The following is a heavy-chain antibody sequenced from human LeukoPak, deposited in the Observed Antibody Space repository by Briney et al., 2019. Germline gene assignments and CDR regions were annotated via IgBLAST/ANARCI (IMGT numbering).Heavy chain of an antibody. CDR2: IKQDGSEK. CDR3: AREGPGIVGATIWL. D-gene: IGHD1-26*01. CDR1: GFTFSSYW. Sequence: GGSLRLSCAASGFTFSSYWMSWVRQAPGKGLEWVANIKQDGSEKCYVDSVKGRFTISRDNAKNSLYLQMNSLRAEDTAVYYCAREGPGIVGATIWLWGQGTLVTVSS. V-gene: IGHV3-7*01. J-gene: IGHJ4*02.